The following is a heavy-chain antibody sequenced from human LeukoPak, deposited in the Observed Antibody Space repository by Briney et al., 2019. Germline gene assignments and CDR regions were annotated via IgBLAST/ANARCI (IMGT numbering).Heavy chain of an antibody. CDR3: ATNTYSSSPDY. J-gene: IGHJ4*02. CDR1: GFTVSNNY. D-gene: IGHD6-13*01. CDR2: IYSGGTT. V-gene: IGHV3-53*01. Sequence: GGSLRLSCTASGFTVSNNYMSWVRQAPGKGLEWVSVIYSGGTTYYADSVKGRFTISRDNSKNTLYLQMNSLRTEDTAVYYCATNTYSSSPDYWGQGTLVTVSS.